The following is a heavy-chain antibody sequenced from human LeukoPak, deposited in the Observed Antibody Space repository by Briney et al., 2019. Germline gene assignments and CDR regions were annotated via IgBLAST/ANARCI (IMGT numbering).Heavy chain of an antibody. J-gene: IGHJ5*02. Sequence: ASVKVSCKASGYTFTSYGISWVRQAPGQGLEWMGWISAYNGNTNYAQKLQGRVTMTTDTSTSTAYMELRSLRSDDTAVYYCARDRLRMARGGRSAIWFDPWGQGTLVTVSS. V-gene: IGHV1-18*01. CDR3: ARDRLRMARGGRSAIWFDP. CDR2: ISAYNGNT. D-gene: IGHD2-15*01. CDR1: GYTFTSYG.